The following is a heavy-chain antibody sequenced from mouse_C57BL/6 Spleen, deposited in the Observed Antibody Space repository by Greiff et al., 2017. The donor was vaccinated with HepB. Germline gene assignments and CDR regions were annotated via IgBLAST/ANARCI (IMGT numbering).Heavy chain of an antibody. CDR3: ARHSGSRGYFDV. V-gene: IGHV5-6*02. D-gene: IGHD1-1*01. Sequence: EVMLVESGGDLVKPGGSLKLSCAASGFTFSSYGMSWVRQTPDKRLEWVATISSGGSYTYYPDSVKGRFTISRDNAKNTLYQQMSSLKSEDTAMYYCARHSGSRGYFDVWGTGTTVTVSS. CDR1: GFTFSSYG. CDR2: ISSGGSYT. J-gene: IGHJ1*03.